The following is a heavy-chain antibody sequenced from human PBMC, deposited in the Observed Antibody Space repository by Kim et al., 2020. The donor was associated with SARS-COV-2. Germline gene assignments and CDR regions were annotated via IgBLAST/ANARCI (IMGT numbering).Heavy chain of an antibody. V-gene: IGHV1-24*01. J-gene: IGHJ1*01. Sequence: ASVKVSCKVSGYTLTELSMHWVRQAPGKGLEWMGGFDPEDGETIYAQKFQGRVTMTEDTSTDTAYMELSSLRSEDTAVYYCAIWPYSNYWRQYFQHWGQGTLVTVSS. CDR3: AIWPYSNYWRQYFQH. CDR2: FDPEDGET. D-gene: IGHD4-4*01. CDR1: GYTLTELS.